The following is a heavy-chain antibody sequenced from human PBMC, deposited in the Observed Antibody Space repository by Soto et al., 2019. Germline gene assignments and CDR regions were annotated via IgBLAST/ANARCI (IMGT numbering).Heavy chain of an antibody. CDR3: ARGRAAAGGDFDY. J-gene: IGHJ4*02. CDR1: GGSISSYY. V-gene: IGHV4-59*01. CDR2: IYYSGST. D-gene: IGHD6-13*01. Sequence: SETLSLTCTVSGGSISSYYWSWIRQPPGKGLEWIGYIYYSGSTNYNPSLKSRVTISVDTSKNQFSLKLSSVTAADTAVYYCARGRAAAGGDFDYWGQGTLVTVSS.